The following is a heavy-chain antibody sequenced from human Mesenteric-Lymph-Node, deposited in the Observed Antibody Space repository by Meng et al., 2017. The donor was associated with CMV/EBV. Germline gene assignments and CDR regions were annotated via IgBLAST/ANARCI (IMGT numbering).Heavy chain of an antibody. CDR1: GASIDSSSYY. Sequence: GSLRLSCTVSGASIDSSSYYWGWIRQPPGKGLEWIGTIYYTGRAYYNPSHKSRVTMSVDTSKNQFSLRVSSVTAADTAVYYCARDMGYFFDPWGQGTLVTVSS. D-gene: IGHD3-9*01. CDR3: ARDMGYFFDP. V-gene: IGHV4-39*02. CDR2: IYYTGRA. J-gene: IGHJ5*02.